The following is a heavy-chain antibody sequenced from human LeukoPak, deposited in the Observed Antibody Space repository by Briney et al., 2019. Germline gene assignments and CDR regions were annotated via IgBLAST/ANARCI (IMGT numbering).Heavy chain of an antibody. V-gene: IGHV3-74*01. CDR3: ARLEYYYVSGNYYKLFDY. Sequence: GGSLRLSCAASGFTFSHYYMHWVRQAPGKGLVWVSRITNDGSSTNYADSVKGRFTISRDNAKNSLYLQMNSLRDEDTAVYYCARLEYYYVSGNYYKLFDYWGQKTLVTVCS. CDR2: ITNDGSST. CDR1: GFTFSHYY. J-gene: IGHJ4*02. D-gene: IGHD3-10*01.